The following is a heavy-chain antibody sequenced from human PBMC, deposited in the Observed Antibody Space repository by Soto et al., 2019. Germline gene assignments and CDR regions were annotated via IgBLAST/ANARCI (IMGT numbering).Heavy chain of an antibody. CDR2: ISAYNGNT. V-gene: IGHV1-18*01. CDR1: GYTFTSYG. J-gene: IGHJ6*02. CDR3: ARDLDRYYDFCSGPPPEWYGMDV. D-gene: IGHD3-3*01. Sequence: GAAVKVSCKASGYTFTSYGISWVRQAPGQGLEWMGWISAYNGNTNYAQKLQGRVTMTTDTSTSTAYMELRSLRSDDTAVYYCARDLDRYYDFCSGPPPEWYGMDVWGQGTTVTVSS.